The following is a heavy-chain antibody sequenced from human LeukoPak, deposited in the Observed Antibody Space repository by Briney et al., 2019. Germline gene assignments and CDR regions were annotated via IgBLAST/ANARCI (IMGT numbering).Heavy chain of an antibody. V-gene: IGHV4-34*01. D-gene: IGHD2-15*01. J-gene: IGHJ4*02. CDR3: AVGSCSGGSCYADPRDDY. CDR2: INHRGFT. CDR1: GGSFRGYY. Sequence: SETLSLTCAVSGGSFRGYYWSGIRQPPRKGLEWIGEINHRGFTNYNPSLNSRVTISVDTSKNQFSLKLSSVTAADTAIYYFAVGSCSGGSCYADPRDDYWGQGTLVTVSS.